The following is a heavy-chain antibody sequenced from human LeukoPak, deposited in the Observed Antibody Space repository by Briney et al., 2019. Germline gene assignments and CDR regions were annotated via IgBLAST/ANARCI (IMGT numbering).Heavy chain of an antibody. CDR2: ISGSGGST. CDR1: GFTVSSYA. D-gene: IGHD2-2*01. CDR3: AKAQDIVVVPGGVFDY. V-gene: IGHV3-23*01. J-gene: IGHJ4*02. Sequence: GGSLRLSCAASGFTVSSYAMSWVRQAPGKGLEWVSAISGSGGSTYYADSVKGRFTISRDNSKNTLYLQVNSLRAEDTAVYYCAKAQDIVVVPGGVFDYWGQGTLVTVSS.